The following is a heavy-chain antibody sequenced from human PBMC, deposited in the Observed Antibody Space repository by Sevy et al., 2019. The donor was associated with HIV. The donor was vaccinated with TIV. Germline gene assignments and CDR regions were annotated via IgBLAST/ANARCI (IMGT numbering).Heavy chain of an antibody. D-gene: IGHD1-7*01. CDR2: IKTKTDGGTA. V-gene: IGHV3-15*01. J-gene: IGHJ4*02. CDR3: TTANWNYYFHY. CDR1: GFTFSNAW. Sequence: GGSLRLSCAASGFTFSNAWMNWVRQAPGKGLEWVGRIKTKTDGGTADYPAPVKGRFTISRDDSKNTLYLQMNSLKTEDTAVYFCTTANWNYYFHYWGQGTLVTVSS.